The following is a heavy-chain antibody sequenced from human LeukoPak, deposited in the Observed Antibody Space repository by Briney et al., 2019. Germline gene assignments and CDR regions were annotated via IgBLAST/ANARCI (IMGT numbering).Heavy chain of an antibody. V-gene: IGHV3-23*01. D-gene: IGHD2-2*01. CDR1: GFTFSSYW. J-gene: IGHJ3*02. CDR3: AKAQYCSSTSCFPSDAFDI. Sequence: GGSLRLSCAAPGFTFSSYWMSWVRQAPGKGLEWVSAISGSGGSTYYADSVKGRFTISRDNSKNTLYLQMNSLRAEDTAVYYCAKAQYCSSTSCFPSDAFDIWGQGTMVTVSS. CDR2: ISGSGGST.